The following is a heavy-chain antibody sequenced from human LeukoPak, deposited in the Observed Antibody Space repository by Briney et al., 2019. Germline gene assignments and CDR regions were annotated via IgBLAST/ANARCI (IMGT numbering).Heavy chain of an antibody. CDR3: AREPGDDYGDYVDY. CDR2: IYTGGST. V-gene: IGHV4-4*07. CDR1: GGSISSYY. Sequence: SETLSLTCTVSGGSISSYYWSWIRQPAGKGLEWIGRIYTGGSTNYNPSLKSRVTISVNKSKNQFSLKLSSVTAADTAVYYCAREPGDDYGDYVDYWGQGTLVTVSS. D-gene: IGHD4-17*01. J-gene: IGHJ4*02.